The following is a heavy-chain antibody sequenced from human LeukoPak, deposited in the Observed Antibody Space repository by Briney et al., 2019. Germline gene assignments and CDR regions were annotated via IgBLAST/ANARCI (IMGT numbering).Heavy chain of an antibody. CDR3: AKSFGELLYFYLVPDRYYFDY. V-gene: IGHV3-23*01. J-gene: IGHJ4*02. CDR2: ISYSGTYI. CDR1: GFTLSNYA. Sequence: PGGSLRLSCATSGFTLSNYAMNWIRQAPGKGLEWVSYISYSGTYIHYADSVKGRFTISRDNSKNTLYLQMNSLRAEDTAVYYCAKSFGELLYFYLVPDRYYFDYWGQGTLVTVSS. D-gene: IGHD3-10*01.